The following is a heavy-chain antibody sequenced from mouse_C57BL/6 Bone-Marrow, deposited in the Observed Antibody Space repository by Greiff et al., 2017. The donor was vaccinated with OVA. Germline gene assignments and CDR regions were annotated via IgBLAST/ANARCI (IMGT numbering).Heavy chain of an antibody. CDR2: INPYNGST. D-gene: IGHD2-3*01. CDR1: GYTFTDYY. J-gene: IGHJ4*01. V-gene: IGHV1-19*01. Sequence: EVQLQQSGPVLVKPGASVKMSCKASGYTFTDYYLNLVKQSHGKSLEWIGVINPYNGSTSSNQKFKGKATLTFDKSSSTAYMQLSSLTSEDSAVYDCARWDGYYLYYAMDYWGQGTSVTVSS. CDR3: ARWDGYYLYYAMDY.